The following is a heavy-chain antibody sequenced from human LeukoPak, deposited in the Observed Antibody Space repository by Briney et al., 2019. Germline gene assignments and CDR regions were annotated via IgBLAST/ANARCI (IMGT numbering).Heavy chain of an antibody. J-gene: IGHJ4*02. CDR2: ISSNGGST. D-gene: IGHD1-26*01. CDR3: ARDLRGSNAY. V-gene: IGHV3-64*01. CDR1: GFTFSSYA. Sequence: GGSLRLSCAASGFTFSSYAMHWVRQAPGKGLEYVSGISSNGGSTNYVSSVKGRFTISRDNSKNTLYLQMGSLRVEDMAVYYCARDLRGSNAYWGQGTLVTVSS.